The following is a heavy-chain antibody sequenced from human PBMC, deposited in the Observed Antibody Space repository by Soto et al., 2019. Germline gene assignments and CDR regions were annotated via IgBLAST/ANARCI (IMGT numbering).Heavy chain of an antibody. D-gene: IGHD5-18*01. CDR1: GFTFSSYG. CDR3: AIDRVYSYGYTYYYYGMDV. J-gene: IGHJ6*02. Sequence: QVQLVESGGGVVQPGRSMRLSCAASGFTFSSYGMHWVRQAPGKGLEWVAVISYDGSNKYYADSVKGRFTISRDNSKNTLYLQMNSLRAEDTAVYYCAIDRVYSYGYTYYYYGMDVWGQGTTVTVSS. CDR2: ISYDGSNK. V-gene: IGHV3-30*03.